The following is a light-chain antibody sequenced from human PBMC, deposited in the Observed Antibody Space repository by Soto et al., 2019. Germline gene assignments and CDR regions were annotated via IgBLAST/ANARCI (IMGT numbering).Light chain of an antibody. J-gene: IGKJ1*01. CDR2: GAS. CDR1: QSVSSN. Sequence: TQSPGALSLSPGESATLSCRASQSVSSNLAWYQQKPGQAPRLLIYGASTRATGIPARFSGSGSGTEFTLTISSLQSEDFAVYYCQQYNKWPSWTFGQGTKVDIK. V-gene: IGKV3-15*01. CDR3: QQYNKWPSWT.